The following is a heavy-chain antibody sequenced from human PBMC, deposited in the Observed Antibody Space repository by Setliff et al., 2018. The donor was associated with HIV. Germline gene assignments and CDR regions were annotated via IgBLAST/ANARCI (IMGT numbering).Heavy chain of an antibody. J-gene: IGHJ3*01. D-gene: IGHD2-8*02. CDR1: GYTFTAYY. CDR3: ARQDHSSVNTGSLYAFDV. Sequence: EASVKVSCKASGYTFTAYYIHWVRQAPGHELQLMGRIEPSSGGTNYIQKFRGRVTITRDTSIYTVYMELTGLTSDDTAVYYCARQDHSSVNTGSLYAFDVWGQGAMVTVSS. CDR2: IEPSSGGT. V-gene: IGHV1-2*06.